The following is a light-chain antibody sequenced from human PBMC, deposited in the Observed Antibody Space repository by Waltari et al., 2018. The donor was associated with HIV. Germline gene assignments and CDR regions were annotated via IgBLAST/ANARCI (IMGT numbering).Light chain of an antibody. Sequence: IVLTQSPGTLSLSPGERATLSCRASQSVSSSYLAWYQQKHGQAPRLLIYGASSRATGIPDRFSGSRSGTDFTLSISRLEPEDFAVYYCQQYGSSPFTFGPGTKVDIK. V-gene: IGKV3-20*01. CDR2: GAS. J-gene: IGKJ3*01. CDR1: QSVSSSY. CDR3: QQYGSSPFT.